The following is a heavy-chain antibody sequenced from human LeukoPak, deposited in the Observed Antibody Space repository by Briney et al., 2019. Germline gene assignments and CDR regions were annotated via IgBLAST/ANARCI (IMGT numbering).Heavy chain of an antibody. V-gene: IGHV4-30-2*01. CDR1: GGSISSDDSS. Sequence: SETLSLTCAVSGGSISSDDSSWNWIRQPPGEGLEWIGYISHTAKTYYNPSLKSRVIISVDRSENQFSLNLNSVTAADTAVYYCARNPVLGCTAGSCYSRSVWFDPWGQGTLVIVSS. J-gene: IGHJ5*02. CDR3: ARNPVLGCTAGSCYSRSVWFDP. CDR2: ISHTAKT. D-gene: IGHD2-15*01.